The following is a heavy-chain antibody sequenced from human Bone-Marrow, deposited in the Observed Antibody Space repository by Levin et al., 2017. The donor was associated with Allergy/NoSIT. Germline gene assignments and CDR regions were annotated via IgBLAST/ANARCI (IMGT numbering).Heavy chain of an antibody. D-gene: IGHD3-16*01. CDR2: ISAYNGNT. Sequence: VASVKVSCKASGYTFDNYGIAWVRQAPGQGLEWMGWISAYNGNTNYAQKLQDRVTMTTDTSASTAYMELRSLRSDDTAVYYCARSSGGQGDDWGQGTLVPESS. CDR1: GYTFDNYG. V-gene: IGHV1-18*01. CDR3: ARSSGGQGDD. J-gene: IGHJ4*02.